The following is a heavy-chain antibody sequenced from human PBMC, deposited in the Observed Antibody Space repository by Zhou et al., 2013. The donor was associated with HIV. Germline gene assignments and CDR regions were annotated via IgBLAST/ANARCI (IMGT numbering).Heavy chain of an antibody. CDR3: ARVITTTGTTGNWFDP. Sequence: QVQLVQSGAEVKKPGSSVKVSCKATGGTFSTYAFAWVRQAPGQGLEWMGRIIPILGIANYAQKFQGRVTITADKSTSTAYMELSSLRSEDTAVYYCARVITTTGTTGNWFDPWGQGTLVTVSS. CDR2: IIPILGIA. D-gene: IGHD1-1*01. CDR1: GGTFSTYA. J-gene: IGHJ5*02. V-gene: IGHV1-69*04.